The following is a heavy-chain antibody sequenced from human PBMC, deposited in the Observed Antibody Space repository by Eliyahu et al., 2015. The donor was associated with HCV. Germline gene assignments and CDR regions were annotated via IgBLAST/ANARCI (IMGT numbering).Heavy chain of an antibody. Sequence: EVQLVESGGGLVKPGGSLRLSCAASGFTFSSXSMNWVRQAPGKGLEWVSSISXSSSYIXYADSVKGXFTISRDNAKNSLYLQMNSLRAEDTAVYYCARVLEVRRDSSSRSSLFYYYYYGMDVWGQGTTVTVSS. D-gene: IGHD6-13*01. V-gene: IGHV3-21*01. J-gene: IGHJ6*02. CDR2: ISXSSSYI. CDR3: ARVLEVRRDSSSRSSLFYYYYYGMDV. CDR1: GFTFSSXS.